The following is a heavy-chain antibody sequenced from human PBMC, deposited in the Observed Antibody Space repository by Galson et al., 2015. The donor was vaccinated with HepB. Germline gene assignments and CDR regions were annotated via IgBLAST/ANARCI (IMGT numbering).Heavy chain of an antibody. V-gene: IGHV3-30-3*01. CDR3: ARDGESKYYDFWNYYYRSYYGMDV. CDR2: ISFDGNEK. J-gene: IGHJ6*02. D-gene: IGHD3-3*01. CDR1: GFTFSNFV. Sequence: SLRLSCAASGFTFSNFVLHWVRQAPGKGLEWVAVISFDGNEKYYADSVKGRFTMSRDNSKNTVFLQMNSLRPEDTAVYYCARDGESKYYDFWNYYYRSYYGMDVWGQGTTVTVSS.